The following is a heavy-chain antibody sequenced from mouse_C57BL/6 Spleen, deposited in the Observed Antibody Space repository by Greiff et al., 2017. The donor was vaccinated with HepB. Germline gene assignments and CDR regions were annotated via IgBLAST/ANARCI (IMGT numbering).Heavy chain of an antibody. CDR1: GFTFSDSG. CDR2: ISSGSSTI. CDR3: ARRSNYVFDY. V-gene: IGHV5-17*01. D-gene: IGHD2-5*01. Sequence: DVQLVESGGGLVKPGGSLKLSCAASGFTFSDSGMHWVRQAPEKGLEWVAYISSGSSTIYYADTVKGRFTISRDNAKNTLFLQMTSLRSEDTAMYYCARRSNYVFDYWGQGTTLTVSS. J-gene: IGHJ2*01.